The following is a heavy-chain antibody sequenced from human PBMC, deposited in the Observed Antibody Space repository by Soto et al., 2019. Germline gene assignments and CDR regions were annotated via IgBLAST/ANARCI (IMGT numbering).Heavy chain of an antibody. Sequence: EVQLVESEGGLVQPGGSLRLSCEASGFIFTTSDMSWVRQAPGKGLEWISSITITGDTTHYADSVKGRFPISRDNSRNTVYLKRKRLRRDDTAVFYCSEGGGGDHGYWGQGTLVAVSS. CDR3: SEGGGGDHGY. V-gene: IGHV3-23*04. CDR1: GFIFTTSD. J-gene: IGHJ4*02. D-gene: IGHD2-21*02. CDR2: ITITGDTT.